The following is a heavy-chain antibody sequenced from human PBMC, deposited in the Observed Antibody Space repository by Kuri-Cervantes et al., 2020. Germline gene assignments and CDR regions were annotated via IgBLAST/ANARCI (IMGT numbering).Heavy chain of an antibody. CDR3: AGFRELIPGAFDI. CDR2: INSDGSST. CDR1: GFTFSSYW. J-gene: IGHJ3*02. Sequence: GESLKISCAASGFTFSSYWMHWVRQAPGKGLVWVSRINSDGSSTSYADSVKGRFTISRDNAKNTLYLQMNSLRAEDTAVYYCAGFRELIPGAFDIWGQGTMVTVSS. V-gene: IGHV3-74*01. D-gene: IGHD3-10*01.